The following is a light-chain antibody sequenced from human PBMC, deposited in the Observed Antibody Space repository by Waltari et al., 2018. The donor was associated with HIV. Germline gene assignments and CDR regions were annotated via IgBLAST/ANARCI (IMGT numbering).Light chain of an antibody. J-gene: IGKJ1*01. V-gene: IGKV3-11*01. CDR2: DAS. CDR1: QSVSSY. Sequence: EIVLTQSPATLSLSPGERATLSGRASQSVSSYLAWYQQKPGQAPRLLIYDASNRATRIPARLSGSGSGTDFTLTISSLEPEDFAVYYGQQRSNWPPWTFGQGTKVEIK. CDR3: QQRSNWPPWT.